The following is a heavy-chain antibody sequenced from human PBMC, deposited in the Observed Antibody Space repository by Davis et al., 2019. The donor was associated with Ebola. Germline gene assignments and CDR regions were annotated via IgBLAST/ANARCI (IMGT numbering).Heavy chain of an antibody. J-gene: IGHJ5*02. CDR2: IYPGDSDT. Sequence: GESLKISCKGSGYSFTSYWIGWVRQMPGKGLEWMGIIYPGDSDTRYSPSFQGQVTISADKSISTAYLQWSSLKASDTAMYYCARTYYDGSGSYSGNWFDPWGQGTLVTVSS. CDR3: ARTYYDGSGSYSGNWFDP. CDR1: GYSFTSYW. V-gene: IGHV5-51*01. D-gene: IGHD3-10*01.